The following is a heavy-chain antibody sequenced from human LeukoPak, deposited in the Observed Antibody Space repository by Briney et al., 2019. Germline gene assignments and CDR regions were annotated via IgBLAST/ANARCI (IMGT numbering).Heavy chain of an antibody. CDR1: GFTFSSYA. CDR3: AKRGGTESFYYFYYMDV. Sequence: GGSLRLSCAASGFTFSSYAMSWVRQTPGKGLEWVALISRRGGTTYYADSVKGRFTISRDNSKNTLYLQMNSLRAEDTAEYYCAKRGGTESFYYFYYMDVWGKGTTVTVSS. J-gene: IGHJ6*03. D-gene: IGHD2-15*01. V-gene: IGHV3-23*01. CDR2: ISRRGGTT.